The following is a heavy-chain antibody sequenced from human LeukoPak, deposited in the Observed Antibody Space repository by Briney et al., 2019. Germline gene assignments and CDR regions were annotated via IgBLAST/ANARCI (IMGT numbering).Heavy chain of an antibody. J-gene: IGHJ6*04. CDR1: GGSFSGYY. V-gene: IGHV4-34*01. D-gene: IGHD3-22*01. Sequence: PSETLSLTCAVYGGSFSGYYWNWIRQPPGKGLEWIGDINHSGGTNYKPSLRSRVTISVDTSKSPLSLKLSSVTAADTALYYCARAQYYDNSGFYPGDWGKGTPVTVSS. CDR3: ARAQYYDNSGFYPGD. CDR2: INHSGGT.